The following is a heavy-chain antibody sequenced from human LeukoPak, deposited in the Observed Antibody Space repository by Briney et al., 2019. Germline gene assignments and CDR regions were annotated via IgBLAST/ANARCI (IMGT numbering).Heavy chain of an antibody. CDR3: ARVVGGRVTWFDP. CDR1: GGSISSGGYS. V-gene: IGHV4-30-2*01. J-gene: IGHJ5*02. Sequence: ASQTLSLTCAVSGGSISSGGYSWSWIRQPPGKGLEWIGYIYHSGSTYYKPSLKSRVTISVDRSKNQLSLKLSSVTAADTAVYYCARVVGGRVTWFDPWGQGTLVTVSS. CDR2: IYHSGST. D-gene: IGHD1-26*01.